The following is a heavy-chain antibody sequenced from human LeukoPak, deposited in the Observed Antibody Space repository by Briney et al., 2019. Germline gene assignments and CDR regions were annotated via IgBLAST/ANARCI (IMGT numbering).Heavy chain of an antibody. J-gene: IGHJ4*02. CDR2: IRYDGSNK. D-gene: IGHD5-18*01. CDR1: GFTFSSYG. V-gene: IGHV3-30*02. Sequence: GGSLRLSCAASGFTFSSYGMHWVRQAPGKGPEWVAFIRYDGSNKYYADSVKGRFTISRDNSKNTLYLQMNSLRAEDTAVYYCAKDPPLDTATPWGGYWGQGTLVTVSS. CDR3: AKDPPLDTATPWGGY.